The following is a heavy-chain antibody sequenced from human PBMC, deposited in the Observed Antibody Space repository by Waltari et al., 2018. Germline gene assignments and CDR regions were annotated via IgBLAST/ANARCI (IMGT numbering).Heavy chain of an antibody. CDR2: MNPNSGKT. Sequence: QVQLVQSGAEVKKPGASVKVSCKASGYTFTSYDINWVRQATGQGLGWMGWMNPNSGKTGYAQKFQGRGTMTRNTSISTAYMELSSLRSEDTAVYYCARLYCSGGSCSFDYWGQGTLVTVSS. J-gene: IGHJ4*02. CDR3: ARLYCSGGSCSFDY. V-gene: IGHV1-8*01. CDR1: GYTFTSYD. D-gene: IGHD2-15*01.